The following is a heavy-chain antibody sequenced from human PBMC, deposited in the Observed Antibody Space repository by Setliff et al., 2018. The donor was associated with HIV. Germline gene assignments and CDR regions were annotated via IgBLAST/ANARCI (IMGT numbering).Heavy chain of an antibody. V-gene: IGHV4-38-2*01. CDR1: GYSISSGYY. CDR2: IYHSGNT. CDR3: ARRGSGFFHYYYYMDV. J-gene: IGHJ6*03. D-gene: IGHD3-10*01. Sequence: SETLSLTCAVSGYSISSGYYWGWIRQPPGKGLEWIGSIYHSGNTYYNPSLKSRVTISVDTSKNQFSLKLSSVTAADTAVYYCARRGSGFFHYYYYMDVWGKGTTVTVSS.